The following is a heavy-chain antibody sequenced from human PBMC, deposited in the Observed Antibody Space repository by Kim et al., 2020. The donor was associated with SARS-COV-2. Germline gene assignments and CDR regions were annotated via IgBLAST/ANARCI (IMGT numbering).Heavy chain of an antibody. J-gene: IGHJ1*01. D-gene: IGHD3-22*01. CDR2: IIPIFGTA. CDR3: ARRQHYYDSSGYYPAGHFQH. CDR1: GGTFSSYA. Sequence: SVKVSCKASGGTFSSYAISWVRQAPGQGLEWMGGIIPIFGTANYAQKFQGRVTITADESTSTAYMELSSLRSEDTAVYYCARRQHYYDSSGYYPAGHFQHWGQGTLVTVSS. V-gene: IGHV1-69*13.